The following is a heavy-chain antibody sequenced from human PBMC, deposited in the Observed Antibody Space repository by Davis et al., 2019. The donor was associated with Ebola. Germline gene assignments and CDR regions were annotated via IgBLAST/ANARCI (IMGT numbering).Heavy chain of an antibody. CDR1: GGSFSGYY. CDR2: INHSGST. CDR3: ARRLLRFLEWLPRDWFDP. Sequence: SGTLSLTCAVYGGSFSGYYWSWIRQPPGKGLEWIGEINHSGSTNYNPSLKSRVTISVDTSKNQFSLKLSSVTAADTAVYYCARRLLRFLEWLPRDWFDPWGQGTLVTVSS. V-gene: IGHV4-34*01. J-gene: IGHJ5*02. D-gene: IGHD3-3*01.